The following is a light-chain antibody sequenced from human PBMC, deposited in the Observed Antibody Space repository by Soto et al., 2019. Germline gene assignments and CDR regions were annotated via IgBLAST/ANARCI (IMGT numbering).Light chain of an antibody. CDR3: HHRGRWPPIT. CDR2: DIS. CDR1: QSVSSH. V-gene: IGKV3-11*01. J-gene: IGKJ4*01. Sequence: EIVLTQSPATLSLSPGQRATLSCRASQSVSSHLGWYQQKPGQGPRLLIYDISNRATGIPARFSGSGSGTDFTLTISSLEPEDFAVYFCHHRGRWPPITFGGGTKVDIK.